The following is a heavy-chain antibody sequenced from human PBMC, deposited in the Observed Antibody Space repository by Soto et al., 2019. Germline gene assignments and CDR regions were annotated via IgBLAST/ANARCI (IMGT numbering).Heavy chain of an antibody. CDR3: ARMWGYCSSTSSVLSRCYMDV. J-gene: IGHJ6*03. Sequence: GASVKVSCKASGYTFTSYGISGVRQAPGQGLEWMGWISAYNGNTNYAQKLQGRVTMTTDTSTSTAYMELRSLRSDDTAVYYCARMWGYCSSTSSVLSRCYMDVWGKGTTVTVSS. V-gene: IGHV1-18*01. D-gene: IGHD2-2*01. CDR2: ISAYNGNT. CDR1: GYTFTSYG.